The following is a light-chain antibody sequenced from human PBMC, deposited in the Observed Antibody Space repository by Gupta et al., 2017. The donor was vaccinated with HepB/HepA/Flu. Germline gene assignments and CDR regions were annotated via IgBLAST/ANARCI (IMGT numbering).Light chain of an antibody. CDR1: QGIGNH. V-gene: IGKV1-8*01. CDR3: QQYYSHPPWT. J-gene: IGKJ1*01. Sequence: AIRMPSPPSSSSASAGDRVTITCRASQGIGNHLEWYQQKAGKAPKLLIFDASTLNSGVPSRFSGSGSGTDFTLTISNLQPEDFATYYCQQYYSHPPWTFGQGTKVEIK. CDR2: DAS.